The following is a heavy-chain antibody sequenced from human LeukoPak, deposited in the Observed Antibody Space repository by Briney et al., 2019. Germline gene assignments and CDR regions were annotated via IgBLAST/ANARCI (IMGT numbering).Heavy chain of an antibody. CDR1: GGSISSRPYY. CDR2: ISYSGTT. Sequence: SETLSLTCTVSGGSISSRPYYWGWVRQPPGKGLEWIGTISYSGTTYYSPSLKSRVTVSLDTSKNQFSLKLSSVTAADTAIYYCARDFSSSSTVYYYYYMDVWGKGTTVTVSS. V-gene: IGHV4-39*07. CDR3: ARDFSSSSTVYYYYYMDV. J-gene: IGHJ6*03. D-gene: IGHD6-6*01.